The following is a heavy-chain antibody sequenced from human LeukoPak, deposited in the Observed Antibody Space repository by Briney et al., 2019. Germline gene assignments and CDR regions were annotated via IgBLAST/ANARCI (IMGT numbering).Heavy chain of an antibody. Sequence: ASVKVSCKASGYTFTSYGISWVRQAPGQGLEWMGWISAYNGNTNYAQKLQGRVTMTTDTSTSTAYMELRSLRSDDTAVYYCARDYDYVWGSYRYRFDYWGQGTLVTVSS. J-gene: IGHJ4*02. V-gene: IGHV1-18*01. CDR3: ARDYDYVWGSYRYRFDY. D-gene: IGHD3-16*02. CDR2: ISAYNGNT. CDR1: GYTFTSYG.